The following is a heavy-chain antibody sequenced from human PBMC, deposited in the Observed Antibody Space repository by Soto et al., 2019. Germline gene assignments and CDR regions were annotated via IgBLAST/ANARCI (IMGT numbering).Heavy chain of an antibody. D-gene: IGHD3-3*01. CDR1: GFTFSSYA. CDR2: ISGSGGST. V-gene: IGHV3-23*01. J-gene: IGHJ4*02. CDR3: AKDSKLWSGYAPFDY. Sequence: GGSLRLSCAASGFTFSSYAMSWVRQAPGKGLEWVSAISGSGGSTYYADSVKGRFTISRDNSKNTLYLQMNSPRAEDTAVYYCAKDSKLWSGYAPFDYWGQGTLVTVSS.